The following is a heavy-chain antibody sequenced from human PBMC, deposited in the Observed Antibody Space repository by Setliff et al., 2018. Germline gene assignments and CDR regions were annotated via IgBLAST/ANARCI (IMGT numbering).Heavy chain of an antibody. Sequence: ASVKVSCVASGFTLSSFTITWFRQAPGKGLQWVSDLYSRSGGTAYDDSVRGRFTISRDESKSTVFLQMDSLRVEDTAIYYCARDRVPDGVWDFDYWGQGALVTVSS. J-gene: IGHJ4*02. CDR3: ARDRVPDGVWDFDY. CDR2: LYSRSGGT. D-gene: IGHD4-17*01. V-gene: IGHV3-23*01. CDR1: GFTLSSFT.